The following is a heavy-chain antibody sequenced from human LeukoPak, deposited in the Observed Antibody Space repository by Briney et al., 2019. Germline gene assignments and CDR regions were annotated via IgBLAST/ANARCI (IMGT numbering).Heavy chain of an antibody. CDR2: ITTSDGNT. J-gene: IGHJ4*02. V-gene: IGHV3-23*01. D-gene: IGHD5-18*01. Sequence: PGGSLRLSCAASGFTFSSYTMSWVRQAPGKGLEWVSTITTSDGNTYYADSVKGRFTISRDNSKNTLSLQMNSLRAEDTAVYYCARDSRPQEQGYSYGYGGFDYWGQGTLVTVSS. CDR3: ARDSRPQEQGYSYGYGGFDY. CDR1: GFTFSSYT.